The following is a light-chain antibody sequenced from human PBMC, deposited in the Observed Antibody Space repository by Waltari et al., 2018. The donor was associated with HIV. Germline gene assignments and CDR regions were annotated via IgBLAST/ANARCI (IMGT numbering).Light chain of an antibody. CDR2: EVT. J-gene: IGLJ2*01. V-gene: IGLV2-8*01. Sequence: QSPLTQSPSASGSPGQSVNISCSAANSDITNHNYASWYQQHSDRPPKLIIFEVTKRPSGVPDRFSGSKSGNTASLFVSGLQPEDEATYFCSSFAGTHKLFGGGTKLTVL. CDR3: SSFAGTHKL. CDR1: NSDITNHNY.